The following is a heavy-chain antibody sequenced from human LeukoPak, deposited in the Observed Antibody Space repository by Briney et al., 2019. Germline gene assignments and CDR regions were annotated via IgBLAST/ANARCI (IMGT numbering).Heavy chain of an antibody. Sequence: GASVKVSCKASGYTFTSYYMHWVRQAPGQGLGWMGIINPSGGSTSYAQKFRGRVTMTRDTSTSTVYMELSSLRSEDTAVYYCARDHCSGGSCYVDPGDYYYMDVWGKGTTVTVSS. CDR1: GYTFTSYY. J-gene: IGHJ6*03. V-gene: IGHV1-46*01. CDR3: ARDHCSGGSCYVDPGDYYYMDV. CDR2: INPSGGST. D-gene: IGHD2-15*01.